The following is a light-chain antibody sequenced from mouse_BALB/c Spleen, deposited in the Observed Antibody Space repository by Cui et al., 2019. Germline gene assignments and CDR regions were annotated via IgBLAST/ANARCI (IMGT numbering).Light chain of an antibody. V-gene: IGKV4-55*01. J-gene: IGKJ1*01. Sequence: QIVLTQSPAIMSASPGEKVTMTCSASSSVSYRYWYQQKPGSSPRLLIYDTSNLASGVPVRFSGSGSGTSYSLTISRMEAEDAATYYCQQWSSYPRTFGGGTKLESK. CDR3: QQWSSYPRT. CDR1: SSVSY. CDR2: DTS.